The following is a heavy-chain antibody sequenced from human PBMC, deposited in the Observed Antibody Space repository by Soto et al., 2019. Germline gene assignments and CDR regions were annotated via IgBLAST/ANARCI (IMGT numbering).Heavy chain of an antibody. J-gene: IGHJ5*02. Sequence: QVQLVQSGAEEKKPGATVKVSCKASGYTFTSYAMDWVRQAPGQRLEWMGWINAGNGNTKYSQKFQGRVTITRDTSATPAYTELSSLRTEDTAVYSCARGFACWFDPWGQGTLVTVSS. CDR2: INAGNGNT. CDR3: ARGFACWFDP. CDR1: GYTFTSYA. V-gene: IGHV1-3*05.